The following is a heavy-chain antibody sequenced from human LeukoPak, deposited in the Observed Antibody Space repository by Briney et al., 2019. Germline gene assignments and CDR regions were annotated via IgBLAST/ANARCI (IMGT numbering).Heavy chain of an antibody. Sequence: GGSLRLSCAASGSTFSSYAMSWVRQAPGKGLEWVSAISGSGGSTYYADSVKGRFTISRDNSRDTLYLQMNSLRAEDTAVYYCAKGYYDYVWGSYYFDYWGQGTLVTVSS. V-gene: IGHV3-23*01. D-gene: IGHD3-16*01. CDR3: AKGYYDYVWGSYYFDY. CDR1: GSTFSSYA. J-gene: IGHJ4*02. CDR2: ISGSGGST.